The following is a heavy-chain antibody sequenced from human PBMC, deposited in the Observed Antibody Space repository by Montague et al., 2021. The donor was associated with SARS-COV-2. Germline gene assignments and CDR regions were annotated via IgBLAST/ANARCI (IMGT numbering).Heavy chain of an antibody. D-gene: IGHD2-21*02. CDR3: ARAYCGGDCYFYWYFDH. J-gene: IGHJ2*01. CDR1: GDSVSSNIAT. Sequence: CAISGDSVSSNIATWNWIRQSPSRGLEWLGRAYYRSKWYNDYAVSVKSRVIINPDTSNNRISLQLNSVTPEDTAVYYCARAYCGGDCYFYWYFDHWGQGTLVTVSS. V-gene: IGHV6-1*01. CDR2: AYYRSKWYN.